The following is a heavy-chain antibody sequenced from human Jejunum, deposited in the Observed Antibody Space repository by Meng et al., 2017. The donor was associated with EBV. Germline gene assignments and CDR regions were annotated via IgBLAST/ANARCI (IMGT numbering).Heavy chain of an antibody. J-gene: IGHJ4*02. CDR1: GYTCTNYA. CDR3: VRTSVYSSGFSDF. D-gene: IGHD6-19*01. V-gene: IGHV1-18*01. CDR2: VSAYNGNT. Sequence: QVPPVEAGGEVKKPWALGKVSCKASGYTCTNYAFHGPRQGPGQGFEWMGWVSAYNGNTEYPQKFQGRVAMTTDTSTTTVYMELRSLRPDDTATYYCVRTSVYSSGFSDFWGQGTLVTVSS.